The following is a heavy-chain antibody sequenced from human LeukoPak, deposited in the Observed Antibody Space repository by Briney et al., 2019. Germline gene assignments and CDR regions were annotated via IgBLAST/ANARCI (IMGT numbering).Heavy chain of an antibody. D-gene: IGHD3-9*01. CDR2: IIHIFGTA. V-gene: IGHV1-69*13. Sequence: SVTVSCKASGGTFSSYAISWVRQAPGQGLEWMGGIIHIFGTANYAQKFQGRVTITADESTSTAYMELSSLRSEDTAVYYCARDVRDILTGHDGAGYAFDIWGQGTMVTVSS. CDR1: GGTFSSYA. CDR3: ARDVRDILTGHDGAGYAFDI. J-gene: IGHJ3*02.